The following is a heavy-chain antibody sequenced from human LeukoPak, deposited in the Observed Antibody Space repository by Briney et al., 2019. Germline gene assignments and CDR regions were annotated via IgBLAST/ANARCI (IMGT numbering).Heavy chain of an antibody. D-gene: IGHD6-19*01. CDR2: ITHRGST. CDR1: GGSFTDYY. CDR3: SRRGQWLGRWFDP. Sequence: PSETLSLTCAVFGGSFTDYYWNWIRQPPGKGLEWIGEITHRGSTNYKSSLKSRVTISVDTSKNQFSLKLTSVTAADTANYCSRRGQWLGRWFDPRGQGTLVTVSS. J-gene: IGHJ5*02. V-gene: IGHV4-34*01.